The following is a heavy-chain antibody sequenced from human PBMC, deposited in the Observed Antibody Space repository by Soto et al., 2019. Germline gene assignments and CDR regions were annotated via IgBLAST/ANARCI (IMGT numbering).Heavy chain of an antibody. CDR3: ARVGGITIFGVVIGDAFDI. J-gene: IGHJ3*02. Sequence: SETLSLTCAVYGGSFSGYYWSWIRQPPGKGLEWIGEINHSGSTNYNPSLQSRVTISVDTSKNQFSLKLSSVTAADTAVYYCARVGGITIFGVVIGDAFDIWGQGTMVTVSS. D-gene: IGHD3-3*01. V-gene: IGHV4-34*01. CDR1: GGSFSGYY. CDR2: INHSGST.